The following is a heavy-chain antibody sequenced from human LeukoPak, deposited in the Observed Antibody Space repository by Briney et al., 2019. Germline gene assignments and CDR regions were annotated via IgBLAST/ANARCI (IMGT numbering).Heavy chain of an antibody. CDR3: ARLRGGVQLWGD. CDR1: GGSFSGYY. CDR2: INHSGST. J-gene: IGHJ4*02. V-gene: IGHV4-34*01. D-gene: IGHD5-18*01. Sequence: SETLSLTCAVYGGSFSGYYWSWIRQPPGKGLEWIGEINHSGSTNYNPSLKSRVTASVDTSKNQFYLKLSSVTAADTAVYYCARLRGGVQLWGDWGQGTLVTVSS.